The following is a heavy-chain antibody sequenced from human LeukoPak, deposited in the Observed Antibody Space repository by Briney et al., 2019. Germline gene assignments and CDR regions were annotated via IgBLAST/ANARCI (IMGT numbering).Heavy chain of an antibody. CDR1: GGSISSYY. J-gene: IGHJ4*02. CDR3: ARDLAYGSGMGYFDY. Sequence: PSETLSLTCTASGGSISSYYWSWIRQPAGKGLEWIWRIYTSGSTNYNPSLKSRVTMSVDTSKNQFSLKLSSVTAADTAVYYCARDLAYGSGMGYFDYWGQGTLVTVSS. CDR2: IYTSGST. V-gene: IGHV4-4*07. D-gene: IGHD3-10*01.